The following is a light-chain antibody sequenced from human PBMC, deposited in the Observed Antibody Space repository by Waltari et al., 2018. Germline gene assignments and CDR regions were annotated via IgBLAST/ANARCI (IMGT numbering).Light chain of an antibody. CDR3: QSYDSSLSGAWV. CDR1: SSNIGAGYD. J-gene: IGLJ3*02. Sequence: QSVLTQPPSVSGAPGQRFTISCTGSSSNIGAGYDVHWFQQLPGTAPKLLIYGNNNRPSGVPDRFSGSKSGTSASLAISGLQAEDEADYHCQSYDSSLSGAWVFGGGTKLTVL. V-gene: IGLV1-40*01. CDR2: GNN.